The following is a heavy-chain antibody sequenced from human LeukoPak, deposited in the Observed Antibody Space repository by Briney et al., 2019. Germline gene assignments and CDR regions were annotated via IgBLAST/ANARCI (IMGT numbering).Heavy chain of an antibody. J-gene: IGHJ4*02. Sequence: GGSLRLSCAASGFTFSDYYMSWIRQAPGKGLEWVSYISSSSSYTHYADSVKGRFTISRDNAKNSLYLQMDSLRAEDTAVYYCARVGYSYGYLPDHWGQGTLVTVSS. CDR3: ARVGYSYGYLPDH. D-gene: IGHD5-18*01. V-gene: IGHV3-11*05. CDR1: GFTFSDYY. CDR2: ISSSSSYT.